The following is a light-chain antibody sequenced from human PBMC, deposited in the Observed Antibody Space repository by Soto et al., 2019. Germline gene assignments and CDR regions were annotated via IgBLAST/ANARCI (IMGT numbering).Light chain of an antibody. CDR3: SSYTSSSTPRV. V-gene: IGLV2-14*01. CDR2: DVS. J-gene: IGLJ2*01. CDR1: SSDVGGYNY. Sequence: QSALTQPASVSGSPGQSITISCTGTSSDVGGYNYVSWYQQHPGKAPKLMIYDVSNRPSGVSNRFSVSKSGNTASLTISGLQAEDEADYYCSSYTSSSTPRVFGGGTKLTVL.